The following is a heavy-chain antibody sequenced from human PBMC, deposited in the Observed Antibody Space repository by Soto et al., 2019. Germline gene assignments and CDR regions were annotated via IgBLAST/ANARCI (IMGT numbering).Heavy chain of an antibody. V-gene: IGHV4-34*01. CDR2: INHSGST. Sequence: LSLTCAVYGGSFSGYYWSWIRQPPGKGLEWIGEINHSGSTNYNPSLKSRVTISVDTSKNQFSLKLSSATAADTAVYYCARGRAWDIAAAGSPFDYWGQGPMVTVYS. CDR3: ARGRAWDIAAAGSPFDY. CDR1: GGSFSGYY. D-gene: IGHD6-13*01. J-gene: IGHJ4*02.